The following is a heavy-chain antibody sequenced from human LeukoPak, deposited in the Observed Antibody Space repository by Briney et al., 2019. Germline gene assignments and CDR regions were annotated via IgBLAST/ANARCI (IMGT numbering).Heavy chain of an antibody. J-gene: IGHJ4*02. CDR1: GFTFSSYA. D-gene: IGHD2-21*01. V-gene: IGHV3-30-3*01. CDR2: ISYDGSNK. Sequence: PGGSLRLSCAASGFTFSSYAMHWVCQAPGKGLEWVAVISYDGSNKYYADSVKGRFTISRDNAKNTLYLQMNSLRVEDTAVYYCARGYSVRGDYWGQGTLVTVSS. CDR3: ARGYSVRGDY.